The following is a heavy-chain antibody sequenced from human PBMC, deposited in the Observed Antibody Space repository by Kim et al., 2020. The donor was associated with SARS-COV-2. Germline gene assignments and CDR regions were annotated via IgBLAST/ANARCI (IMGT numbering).Heavy chain of an antibody. D-gene: IGHD3-3*01. V-gene: IGHV3-48*02. Sequence: GGSLRLSCAASGFNFSNYSMNWVRQAPGKGLEWLSYISSTGNSIYSADSVKGRFTISRDNAKKSVYLQMNSLRDEDTAVYYCARGVSRLLLWLSYNWFDTWGQGALVTVSS. CDR3: ARGVSRLLLWLSYNWFDT. CDR2: ISSTGNSI. J-gene: IGHJ5*02. CDR1: GFNFSNYS.